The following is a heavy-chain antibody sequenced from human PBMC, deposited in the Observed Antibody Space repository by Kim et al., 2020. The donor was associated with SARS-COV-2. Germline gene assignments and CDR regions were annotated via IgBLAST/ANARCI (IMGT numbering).Heavy chain of an antibody. CDR3: ARPYCSITSCYSYYYYGLDV. Sequence: ASVKVSCKASGYTFTTYGVTWVRQAPGQGLEWMGWISAYNGNTNYAQELQGRVTMTTDTSTSTAYMELKSLRSDDTAVYYCARPYCSITSCYSYYYYGLDVWGQGTTVTVSS. J-gene: IGHJ6*02. CDR1: GYTFTTYG. CDR2: ISAYNGNT. V-gene: IGHV1-18*01. D-gene: IGHD2-2*01.